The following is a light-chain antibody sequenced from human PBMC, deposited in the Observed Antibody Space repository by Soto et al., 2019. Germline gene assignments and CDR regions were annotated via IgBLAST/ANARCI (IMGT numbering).Light chain of an antibody. V-gene: IGKV1-12*01. CDR2: AAS. CDR1: QGISSW. J-gene: IGKJ4*01. CDR3: QQANSLPLT. Sequence: DIQITHSSSSVSASVGDRVTITCRASQGISSWLAWYQKKPGKAPNLLIYAASSLQSGVPSRFSGRGSGTDFTLTITSLQPEDFAAYYCQQANSLPLTFGGGTKVDIK.